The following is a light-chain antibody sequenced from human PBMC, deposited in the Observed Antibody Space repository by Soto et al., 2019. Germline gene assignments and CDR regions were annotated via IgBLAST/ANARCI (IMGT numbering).Light chain of an antibody. Sequence: YQQKPGKAPKLLIYKASSLESGVPSRFSGSGSGTEFTLTISSLQPDDFATYYCQQFNSYRTSGLSTKVEI. CDR3: QQFNSYRT. CDR2: KAS. J-gene: IGKJ1*01. V-gene: IGKV1-5*03.